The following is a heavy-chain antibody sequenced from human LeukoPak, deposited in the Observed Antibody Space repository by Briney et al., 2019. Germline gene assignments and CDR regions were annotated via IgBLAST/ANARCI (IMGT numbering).Heavy chain of an antibody. CDR2: FDTEDGET. D-gene: IGHD3-10*01. J-gene: IGHJ6*04. CDR1: GYTLTELS. V-gene: IGHV1-24*01. CDR3: ATEMSPSLTGVRGVIGWYGMDV. Sequence: ASVKVSCKVSGYTLTELSMHWVRQAPGKGLEWMGGFDTEDGETIYAQKFQGRVTMTEDTSTDTAYMELSSLRSEDTAVYYCATEMSPSLTGVRGVIGWYGMDVWGKGTTVTVSS.